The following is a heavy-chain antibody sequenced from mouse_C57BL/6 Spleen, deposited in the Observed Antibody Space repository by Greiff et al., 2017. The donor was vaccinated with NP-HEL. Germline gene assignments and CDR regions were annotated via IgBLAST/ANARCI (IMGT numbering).Heavy chain of an antibody. Sequence: EVMLVESVAELVRPGASVKLSCTASGFNIKNTYMHWVKQRPEQGLEWIGRIDPANGNTKYAPKFQGKATITADTSSNTAYLQLSSLTSEDTAIYYCARTTVVATRYFDVWGTGTTVTVSS. CDR2: IDPANGNT. D-gene: IGHD1-1*01. CDR1: GFNIKNTY. J-gene: IGHJ1*03. CDR3: ARTTVVATRYFDV. V-gene: IGHV14-3*01.